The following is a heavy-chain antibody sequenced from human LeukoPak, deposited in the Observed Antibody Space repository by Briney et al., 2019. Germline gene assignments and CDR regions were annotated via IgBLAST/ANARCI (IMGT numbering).Heavy chain of an antibody. J-gene: IGHJ3*02. CDR1: GFTISSNY. CDR2: IYASGST. CDR3: AGGGSRGWNDAFDI. D-gene: IGHD6-19*01. V-gene: IGHV4-4*07. Sequence: PSETLCLTCAVSGFTISSNYLNWIRQPAGKGLEWIWRIYASGSTYYDDSLKSRVTMSGDTSKNQLSLKLNAVRAADTAVYYCAGGGSRGWNDAFDISGQGTMVIVSS.